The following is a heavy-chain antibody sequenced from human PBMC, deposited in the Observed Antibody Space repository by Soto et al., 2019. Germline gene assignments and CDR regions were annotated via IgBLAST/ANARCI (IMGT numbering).Heavy chain of an antibody. V-gene: IGHV3-11*06. D-gene: IGHD2-15*01. J-gene: IGHJ6*02. CDR3: ARDLGTTSGAYYYYGMDV. CDR2: ISSSSSYT. CDR1: GFTFSDYY. Sequence: GGSLRLSCAASGFTFSDYYMSWIRQAPGKGLEWVSYISSSSSYTNYADSVKGRFTISRDNAKNSLYLQMNSLRAEDTAVYYCARDLGTTSGAYYYYGMDVWGQGTTVTVSS.